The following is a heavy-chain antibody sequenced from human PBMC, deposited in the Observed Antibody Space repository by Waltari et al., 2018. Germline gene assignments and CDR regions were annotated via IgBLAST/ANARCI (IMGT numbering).Heavy chain of an antibody. CDR3: ARGETAVLDY. CDR2: IYSGGRT. V-gene: IGHV3-53*01. D-gene: IGHD6-6*01. Sequence: EVQLVESGGGLIQPGGSLRLSCAASGFNINYNYMTWVRQAPGKGLEWVAVIYSGGRTDYPLSMKGRVTISRDTYKNVVFLEMKSLRAEDTAVYYCARGETAVLDYWGHGTLVTVSS. CDR1: GFNINYNY. J-gene: IGHJ4*01.